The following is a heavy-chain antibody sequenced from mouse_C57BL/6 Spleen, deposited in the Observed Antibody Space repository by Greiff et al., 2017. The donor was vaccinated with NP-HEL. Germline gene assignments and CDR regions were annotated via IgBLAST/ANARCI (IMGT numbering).Heavy chain of an antibody. CDR1: GYTFTSYW. D-gene: IGHD1-1*01. Sequence: QVQLQQPGAELVKPGASVKMSCKASGYTFTSYWITWVKQRPGQGLEWIGDIYPGSGSTNYNEKFKSKATLTVDTSSSTAYMQLSSLTSEDSAVYYCAREKTGSSYHFDYWGQGTTLTVSS. J-gene: IGHJ2*01. CDR2: IYPGSGST. CDR3: AREKTGSSYHFDY. V-gene: IGHV1-55*01.